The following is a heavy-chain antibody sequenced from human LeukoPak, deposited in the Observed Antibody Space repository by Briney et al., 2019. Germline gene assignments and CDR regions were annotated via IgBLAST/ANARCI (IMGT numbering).Heavy chain of an antibody. CDR3: ARVVTTIYYYYGMDV. V-gene: IGHV1-69*13. CDR1: GGTFSSYA. CDR2: IIPIFGTA. Sequence: ASVKVSCKASGGTFSSYAISWVRQAPGQGLEWMGGIIPIFGTANYAQKFQGRVTITADESTSTAYMELSSLRSEDTAVYYCARVVTTIYYYYGMDVWGHGTTVIVSS. D-gene: IGHD4-11*01. J-gene: IGHJ6*02.